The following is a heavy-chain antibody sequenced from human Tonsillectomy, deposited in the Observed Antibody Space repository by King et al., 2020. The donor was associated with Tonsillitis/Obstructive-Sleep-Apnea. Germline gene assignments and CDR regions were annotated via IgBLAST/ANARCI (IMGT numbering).Heavy chain of an antibody. V-gene: IGHV3-43*01. Sequence: VQLVESGGVVVQPGGSLRLSCAASGFTFDDYTMHWVRQAPGKGLEWVSLISWDGGSTYYADSVKGRFTISRDNSKNSLYLQMNSLRTEDTAVYYCATGGTGSSSSYYYYYGMDVWGQGTTVTVSS. D-gene: IGHD6-6*01. J-gene: IGHJ6*02. CDR1: GFTFDDYT. CDR3: ATGGTGSSSSYYYYYGMDV. CDR2: ISWDGGST.